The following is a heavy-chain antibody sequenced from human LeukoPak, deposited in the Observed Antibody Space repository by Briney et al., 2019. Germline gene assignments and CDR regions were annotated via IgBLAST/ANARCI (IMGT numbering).Heavy chain of an antibody. CDR1: GYTFTSYY. V-gene: IGHV1-46*01. CDR2: INPSGGST. Sequence: ASVKVSCKASGYTFTSYYMHWVRQAPGRGLEWMGIINPSGGSTRYAQKFQGRVTMTRDTSTGTVYMDLSSLRSEDTAVYYCARVDTSLAPYYFDYWGQGTLVTVSS. J-gene: IGHJ4*02. D-gene: IGHD5-18*01. CDR3: ARVDTSLAPYYFDY.